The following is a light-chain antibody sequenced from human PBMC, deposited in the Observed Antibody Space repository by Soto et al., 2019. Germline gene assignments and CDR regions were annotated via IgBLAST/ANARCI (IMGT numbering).Light chain of an antibody. V-gene: IGLV2-23*02. Sequence: QAVVTQPASVSGSPGQSITISCTGTSSDVGSHNLVSWYQQHPGQAPKLMIYEVSKRPLGVPTRFSASKSGNTASLTISGLQAEDEADYYCCSYGGSRAVFGGGTQLTVL. CDR2: EVS. CDR3: CSYGGSRAV. CDR1: SSDVGSHNL. J-gene: IGLJ7*01.